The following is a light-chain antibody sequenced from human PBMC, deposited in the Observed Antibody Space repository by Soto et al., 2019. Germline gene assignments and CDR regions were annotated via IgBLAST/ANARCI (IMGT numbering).Light chain of an antibody. J-gene: IGKJ1*01. CDR2: DAS. V-gene: IGKV3-11*01. CDR1: QSVSSY. Sequence: EIVLTQSPATLSLSPGERATLSCRSSQSVSSYLAWYQQNPLHAPRLLIYDASNMATGIPARFSGSGAATAVIRTTSSLEPEEFAVYYCQQRRNSSPRTFGQGTKVDIK. CDR3: QQRRNSSPRT.